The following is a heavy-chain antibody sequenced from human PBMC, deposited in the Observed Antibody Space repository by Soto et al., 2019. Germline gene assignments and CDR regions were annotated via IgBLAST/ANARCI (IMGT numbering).Heavy chain of an antibody. Sequence: QVQLQESGPGLVKPSETLSLTCTVSGGSISSYYWSWIRQPPGKGLEWIGYIYYSGSTNYNPSLKSRVNISGDPAKNQFSLKLSSGTAADTAVYYWARDPGWFGELFYFDYWGQGTLVTVSS. D-gene: IGHD3-10*01. J-gene: IGHJ4*02. V-gene: IGHV4-59*01. CDR2: IYYSGST. CDR1: GGSISSYY. CDR3: ARDPGWFGELFYFDY.